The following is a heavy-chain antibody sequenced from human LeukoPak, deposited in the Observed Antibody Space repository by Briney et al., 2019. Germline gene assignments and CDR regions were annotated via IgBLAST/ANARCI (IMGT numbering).Heavy chain of an antibody. J-gene: IGHJ4*02. D-gene: IGHD2-21*01. CDR3: ARASVIAFPFSY. CDR1: GGSFSGYY. CDR2: INHSGST. V-gene: IGHV4-34*01. Sequence: SETLSLTCAVYGGSFSGYYWSWIRQPPGKGLEWIGEINHSGSTNYNPSLKSRVTISVDTSKNQFSLKLSSVTAADTAVYYCARASVIAFPFSYWGQGTLVTVSS.